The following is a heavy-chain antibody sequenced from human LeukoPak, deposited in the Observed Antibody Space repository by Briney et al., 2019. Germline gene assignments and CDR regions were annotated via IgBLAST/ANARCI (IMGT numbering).Heavy chain of an antibody. CDR3: VKDSVPTGFDY. CDR2: ISSNGGST. CDR1: GFTSSSYA. V-gene: IGHV3-64D*09. D-gene: IGHD1-1*01. J-gene: IGHJ4*02. Sequence: GGSLRLSCSASGFTSSSYAMHWVRQAPGKGLEYVSAISSNGGSTYYADSVKGRFTISRDNSKNTLYLQMSSLRAEDTAVYYGVKDSVPTGFDYWGQGTLVTVSS.